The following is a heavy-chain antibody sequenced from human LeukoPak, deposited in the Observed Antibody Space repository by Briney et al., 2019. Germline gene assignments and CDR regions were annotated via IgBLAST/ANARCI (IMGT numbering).Heavy chain of an antibody. CDR2: IYYSGST. J-gene: IGHJ4*02. D-gene: IGHD3-22*01. CDR3: ARLGYDSSGYYPNRNFDY. Sequence: NPSETLSLTCTVSGGSISSGGYYWSWIRQHPGKGLEWIGSIYYSGSTYYNPSLKSRVTISVDTSKNQFSLKLSSVTAADTAVYYCARLGYDSSGYYPNRNFDYWGQGTLVTVSS. CDR1: GGSISSGGYY. V-gene: IGHV4-39*01.